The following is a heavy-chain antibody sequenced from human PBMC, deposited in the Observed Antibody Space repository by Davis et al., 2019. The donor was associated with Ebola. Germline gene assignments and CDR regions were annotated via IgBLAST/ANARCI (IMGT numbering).Heavy chain of an antibody. CDR2: INPHNGNT. D-gene: IGHD2/OR15-2a*01. CDR1: GYTFTNYG. Sequence: ASVKVSCKASGYTFTNYGITWVRQAPGQGLEWMGWINPHNGNTNYAQKLQGRVTMTTDTSTSTAYMELRSLRSDDTAVYYCARDSTEFDNWFDPWGQGTLVTVSS. J-gene: IGHJ5*02. CDR3: ARDSTEFDNWFDP. V-gene: IGHV1-18*04.